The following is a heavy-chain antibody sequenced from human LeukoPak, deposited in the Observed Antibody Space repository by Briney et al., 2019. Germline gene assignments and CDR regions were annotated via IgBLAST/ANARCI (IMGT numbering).Heavy chain of an antibody. CDR2: IIPNSVGT. CDR3: ARVNALYCSSTSRLFEY. J-gene: IGHJ4*02. D-gene: IGHD2-2*01. CDR1: GYTFTDYY. V-gene: IGHV1-2*02. Sequence: GASVKVSCKASGYTFTDYYIHWAREAPGRGLEWRAWIIPNSVGTYSAQTFHDSIPLPEATSSRRAYLELRTHRSDDTAIYYCARVNALYCSSTSRLFEYWGQSTLVTVSS.